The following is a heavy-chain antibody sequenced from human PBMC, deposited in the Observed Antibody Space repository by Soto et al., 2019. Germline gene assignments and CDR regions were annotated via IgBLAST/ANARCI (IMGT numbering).Heavy chain of an antibody. V-gene: IGHV1-18*01. J-gene: IGHJ5*02. CDR2: SSAYKGNT. CDR3: ARDGPPRYYYGSGSPKWFEH. D-gene: IGHD3-10*01. Sequence: QVQLVQSGAEVKKPGASVKVSCKASGYTFTSYGISWVRQAPGQGREWMGWSSAYKGNTNYPQKLQGRVTLATDTDTSTAYMKLRSLSSDDTAMYYCARDGPPRYYYGSGSPKWFEHWSKGHLVTVSS. CDR1: GYTFTSYG.